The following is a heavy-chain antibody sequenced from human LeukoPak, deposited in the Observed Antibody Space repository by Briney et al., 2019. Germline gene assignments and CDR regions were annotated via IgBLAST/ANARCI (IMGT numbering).Heavy chain of an antibody. CDR1: GLTVSTNY. Sequence: GGSLRLSCAASGLTVSTNYISWVRQAPGKGLEWVSVIYRDGRTYYADSVKGRFTISRDNSKNTLYLQMNSLRAEDAAVYYCARDRYYASENYLLFDCWGQGTMVTVSS. J-gene: IGHJ4*02. V-gene: IGHV3-66*01. CDR2: IYRDGRT. CDR3: ARDRYYASENYLLFDC. D-gene: IGHD3-10*01.